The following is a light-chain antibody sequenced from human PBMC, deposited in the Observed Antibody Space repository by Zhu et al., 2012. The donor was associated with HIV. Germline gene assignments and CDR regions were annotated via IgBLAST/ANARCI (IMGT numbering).Light chain of an antibody. Sequence: DIQMTQSPSTLSASVGDRVTITCRASQSVYKWLAWYQQKPEKAPKLLIYEASSLETGVPSRFSGSGSGTEFTLTISSLQPDDFATHSCQQYYTPSYTFGQGTKLQIK. J-gene: IGKJ2*01. CDR1: QSVYKW. CDR2: EAS. V-gene: IGKV1-5*03. CDR3: QQYYTPSYT.